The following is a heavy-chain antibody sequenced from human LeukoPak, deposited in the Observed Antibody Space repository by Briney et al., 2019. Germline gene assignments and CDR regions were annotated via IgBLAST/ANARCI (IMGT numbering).Heavy chain of an antibody. J-gene: IGHJ6*03. D-gene: IGHD1-20*01. Sequence: SETLSLTCTVSGGSINSYYWSWIRQPPGKGLEWIGNIYYSGSTNYNPSLRGRGTISVDTSKKQFSLKLTSMTAEDTAVYYCASDSATSLEFNWNQDYYDYYYMDVWDKGTTVTVSS. CDR1: GGSINSYY. CDR2: IYYSGST. V-gene: IGHV4-59*01. CDR3: ASDSATSLEFNWNQDYYDYYYMDV.